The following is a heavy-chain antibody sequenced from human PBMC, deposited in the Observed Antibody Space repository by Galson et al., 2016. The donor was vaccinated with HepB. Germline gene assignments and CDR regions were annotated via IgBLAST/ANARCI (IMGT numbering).Heavy chain of an antibody. D-gene: IGHD2-8*02. CDR2: INPDGTDK. CDR3: ARDAYWSFDY. CDR1: GFTFRSFS. Sequence: SLRLSCAASGFTFRSFSMRWARQAPGKGLEWVANINPDGTDKYYADSVKGRFTISRDNADNLVYLQMNSLRVEDTAVYFCARDAYWSFDYWGQGILVTVSS. V-gene: IGHV3-7*01. J-gene: IGHJ4*02.